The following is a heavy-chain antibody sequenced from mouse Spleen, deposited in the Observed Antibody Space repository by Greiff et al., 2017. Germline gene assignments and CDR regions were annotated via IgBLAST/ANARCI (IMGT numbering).Heavy chain of an antibody. CDR1: GYTFTSYW. CDR2: IYPSDSET. CDR3: ARYDNYDYDGGYAMDY. Sequence: VQLQQPGAELVRPGSSVKLSCKASGYTFTSYWMDWVKQRPGQGLEWIGNIYPSDSETHYNQKFKDKATLTVDKSSSTAYMQLSSLTSEDSAVYYCARYDNYDYDGGYAMDYWGQGTSVTVSS. J-gene: IGHJ4*01. V-gene: IGHV1-61*01. D-gene: IGHD2-4*01.